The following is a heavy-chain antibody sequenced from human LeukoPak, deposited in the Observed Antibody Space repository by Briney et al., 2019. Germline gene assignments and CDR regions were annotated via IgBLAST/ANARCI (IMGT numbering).Heavy chain of an antibody. D-gene: IGHD3-22*01. Sequence: GGSLRLSCAASGFTFSSYAMSWVRQAPGKGLEWVSAISGSGGSTYYADSVKGRFTIFRDNSKNTLYLQMNSLRAEDTAVYYCAKSYYDSSGYSPLTDYWGQGTLVTVSS. V-gene: IGHV3-23*01. CDR1: GFTFSSYA. CDR2: ISGSGGST. CDR3: AKSYYDSSGYSPLTDY. J-gene: IGHJ4*02.